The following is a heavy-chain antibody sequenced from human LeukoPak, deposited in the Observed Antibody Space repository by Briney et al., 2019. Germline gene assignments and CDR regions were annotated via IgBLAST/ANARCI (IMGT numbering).Heavy chain of an antibody. CDR2: INPNGGGT. D-gene: IGHD6-13*01. J-gene: IGHJ5*02. V-gene: IGHV1-2*02. Sequence: ASVKVSCKASGFTFTGYYMHWVRQAPGQGLEWMGWINPNGGGTNYAQKFQGRVTMTRDTSISTAYMELSSLRSDDTAVYYCARAPGYSSSWYGGGNWFDPWGQGTLVTVSS. CDR1: GFTFTGYY. CDR3: ARAPGYSSSWYGGGNWFDP.